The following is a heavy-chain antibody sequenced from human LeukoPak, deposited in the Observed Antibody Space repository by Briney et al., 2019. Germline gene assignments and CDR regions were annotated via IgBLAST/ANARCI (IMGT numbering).Heavy chain of an antibody. V-gene: IGHV3-23*01. J-gene: IGHJ4*02. CDR2: ISGSGGII. CDR1: GFTFGGYA. D-gene: IGHD5-18*01. CDR3: AKYIRHHGYSYGYDY. Sequence: PGGSLRLSCAASGFTFGGYAMTWVRRAPGKGLEWVSDISGSGGIIYYADYVKGRFTISRDNSKNTLYLQMNSLRAEDTAVYYCAKYIRHHGYSYGYDYWGQGTLVTVSS.